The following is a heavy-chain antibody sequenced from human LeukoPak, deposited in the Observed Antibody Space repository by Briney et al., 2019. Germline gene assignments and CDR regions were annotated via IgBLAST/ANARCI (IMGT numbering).Heavy chain of an antibody. CDR3: AKIPVYGSGSYSPFDY. J-gene: IGHJ4*02. D-gene: IGHD3-10*01. CDR2: ISDGGGGT. Sequence: GGSLRLSCAASGFTFSSYGMSWVRQAPGKGLEWVSTISDGGGGTYYADSVKGRFTISRDNSKNTLYLQMNSLRAEDTAVYYCAKIPVYGSGSYSPFDYWGQGTLVTVSS. CDR1: GFTFSSYG. V-gene: IGHV3-23*01.